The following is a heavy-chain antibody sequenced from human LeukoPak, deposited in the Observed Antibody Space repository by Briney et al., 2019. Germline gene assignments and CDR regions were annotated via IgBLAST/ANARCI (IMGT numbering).Heavy chain of an antibody. CDR1: GFTFSSYA. CDR2: ISYDGSNK. Sequence: PGGSLRLSCAASGFTFSSYAMHWVRQAPGKGLEWVAVISYDGSNKYYADSVKGRFTISRDNSKNTLYLQMNSLRAEDTAVYYCAAGYDFWSGRFDYWGQGTLVTVSS. V-gene: IGHV3-30*04. J-gene: IGHJ4*02. D-gene: IGHD3-3*01. CDR3: AAGYDFWSGRFDY.